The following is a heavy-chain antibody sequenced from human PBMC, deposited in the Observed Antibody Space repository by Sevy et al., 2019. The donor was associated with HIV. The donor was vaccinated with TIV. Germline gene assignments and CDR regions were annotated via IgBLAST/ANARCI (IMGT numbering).Heavy chain of an antibody. Sequence: SETLSLTCTVSDGSISSYYWTWIRQPANKELEWIGRISSSGNTKYNPSLKSRVTMSVDTSKNHFSLKLSSVTAADTAVYYCARETFYDSSGYYYSWFYPWGQGTLVTVSS. V-gene: IGHV4-4*07. D-gene: IGHD3-22*01. CDR3: ARETFYDSSGYYYSWFYP. CDR2: ISSSGNT. CDR1: DGSISSYY. J-gene: IGHJ5*02.